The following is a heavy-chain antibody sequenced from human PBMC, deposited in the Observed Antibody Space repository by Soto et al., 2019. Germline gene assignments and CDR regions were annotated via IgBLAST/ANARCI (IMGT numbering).Heavy chain of an antibody. J-gene: IGHJ6*02. D-gene: IGHD3-22*01. CDR2: YDGNNK. Sequence: PGGSLRLSCTASGFTFSSYGMHWVRQAPGKGLEWVAYDGNNKLYADSVKGRITISRDNSMNTLHLQLNSLRAEDTAVYYCAKDHYYGSSGYAYYYYYGMDVWGQGTTVTVSS. V-gene: IGHV3-30*02. CDR1: GFTFSSYG. CDR3: AKDHYYGSSGYAYYYYYGMDV.